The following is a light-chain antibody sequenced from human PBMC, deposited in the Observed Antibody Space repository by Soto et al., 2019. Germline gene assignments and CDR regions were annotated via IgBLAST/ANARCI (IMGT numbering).Light chain of an antibody. J-gene: IGKJ5*01. V-gene: IGKV1-39*01. CDR1: QSISSW. CDR3: QQGSTTPIT. CDR2: GAF. Sequence: DIQMTQSPSTLSASVGDRVTITCRASQSISSWLAWYQQKPGKAPKLLIYGAFRIQSGVPSRFNASGSGTDFTLSISSLQPEDFSTYYCQQGSTTPITFGLGTRLEIK.